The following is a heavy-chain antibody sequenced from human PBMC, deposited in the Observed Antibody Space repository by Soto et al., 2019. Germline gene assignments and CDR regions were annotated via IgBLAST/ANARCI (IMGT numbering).Heavy chain of an antibody. D-gene: IGHD3-22*01. J-gene: IGHJ4*02. V-gene: IGHV3-23*01. CDR2: ISGTGGRT. CDR3: AKDHYFDSSGYYFFDY. Sequence: EVQLLESGGGLVQPGGSLRLSCAASGFTFSSYAMSWVRQAPGKGLEWVSGISGTGGRTFYADSVKGRFTISRDNSKNTLDLQMNSLRAEDTAVYYCAKDHYFDSSGYYFFDYWGQGTLVSVSS. CDR1: GFTFSSYA.